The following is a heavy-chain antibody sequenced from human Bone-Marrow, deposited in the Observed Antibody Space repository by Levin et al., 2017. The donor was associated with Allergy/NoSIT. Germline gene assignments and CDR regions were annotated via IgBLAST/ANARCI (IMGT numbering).Heavy chain of an antibody. CDR1: GFTFSNAW. V-gene: IGHV3-15*01. CDR3: TTGFLEWLLGAFFFDY. J-gene: IGHJ4*02. CDR2: IKSKTDGGTT. Sequence: LSLTCAASGFTFSNAWMSWVRQAPGKGLEWVGRIKSKTDGGTTDYAAPVKGRFTISRDDSKNTLYLQMNSLKTEDTAVYYCTTGFLEWLLGAFFFDYWGQGTLVTVSS. D-gene: IGHD3-3*01.